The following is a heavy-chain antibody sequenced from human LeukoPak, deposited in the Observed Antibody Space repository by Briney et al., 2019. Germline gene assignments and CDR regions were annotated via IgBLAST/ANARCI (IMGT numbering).Heavy chain of an antibody. Sequence: PGGPLRLSCAASGFTFSSYSMNWVRQAPGKGLEWVSSISSSSSYIYYADSVKGRFTISRDNAKNSLYLQMNSLRAEDTAVYYCARGVTTVTTSGRFDYWGQGTLVTVSS. V-gene: IGHV3-21*04. CDR1: GFTFSSYS. J-gene: IGHJ4*02. CDR2: ISSSSSYI. D-gene: IGHD4-17*01. CDR3: ARGVTTVTTSGRFDY.